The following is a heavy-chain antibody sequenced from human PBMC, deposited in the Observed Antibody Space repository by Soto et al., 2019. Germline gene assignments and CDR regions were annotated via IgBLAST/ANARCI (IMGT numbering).Heavy chain of an antibody. CDR3: ARGDPVAINYYYNVMDV. CDR1: GGSITGYY. Sequence: PSETLSLTCSVSGGSITGYYWSWIRQPPGKGLEWIGCFYYSGSTNYNPSLKSRVTISVDTSKNQFSLKLSSVTAADTAVYYCARGDPVAINYYYNVMDVWGQGNTVTVSS. D-gene: IGHD2-2*01. V-gene: IGHV4-59*01. CDR2: FYYSGST. J-gene: IGHJ6*02.